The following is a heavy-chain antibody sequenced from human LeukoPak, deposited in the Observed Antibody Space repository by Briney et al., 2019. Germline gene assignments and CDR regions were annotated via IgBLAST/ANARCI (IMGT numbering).Heavy chain of an antibody. J-gene: IGHJ4*02. Sequence: PSETLSLTCAVYGGSFSGYYWSWIRQPPGKGLEWIGEINRSGSTNYNPSLKSRVTISVDTSKNQFSLKLSSVTAADMAVYYCARGGYVWGSYRPPVYFDYWGQGTLVTVSS. V-gene: IGHV4-34*01. CDR3: ARGGYVWGSYRPPVYFDY. CDR1: GGSFSGYY. CDR2: INRSGST. D-gene: IGHD3-16*02.